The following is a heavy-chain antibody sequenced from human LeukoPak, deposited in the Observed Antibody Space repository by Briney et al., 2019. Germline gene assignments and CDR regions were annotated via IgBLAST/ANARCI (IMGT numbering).Heavy chain of an antibody. CDR3: ARDDLRTQDFDY. D-gene: IGHD3-3*01. Sequence: SETLSLTCTVSGGSISSSSYYWGWIRQPPGKGLEWIGSIYHSGSTYYNPSLKSRVTISVDTSKNQFSLKLSSVTAADTAVYYCARDDLRTQDFDYWGQGTLVTVSS. CDR2: IYHSGST. V-gene: IGHV4-39*07. CDR1: GGSISSSSYY. J-gene: IGHJ4*02.